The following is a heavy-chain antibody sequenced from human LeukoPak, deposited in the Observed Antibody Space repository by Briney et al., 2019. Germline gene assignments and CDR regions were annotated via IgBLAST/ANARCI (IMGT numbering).Heavy chain of an antibody. CDR3: ARVGAKHHGMDV. V-gene: IGHV4-30-4*01. D-gene: IGHD1-26*01. CDR2: IYYSGST. Sequence: EWIGYIYYSGSTYYNPSLKSRVTISVDTSKNQFSLKLSSVTAADTAVYYCARVGAKHHGMDVWGQGTTVTVSS. J-gene: IGHJ6*02.